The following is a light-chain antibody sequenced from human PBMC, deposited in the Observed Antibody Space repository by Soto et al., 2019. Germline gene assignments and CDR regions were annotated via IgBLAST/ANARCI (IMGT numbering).Light chain of an antibody. CDR1: QSVSSNY. J-gene: IGKJ2*01. Sequence: EIVLTQSPGTLSLSPGERVTLSCRTSQSVSSNYLAWYQQKPGQAPRLLIYGASSRATGIPDRFSGSGSGTDFTLTISRLEPEDFAVYYCQQYDSSPPVYTFGQGTKLEIK. CDR3: QQYDSSPPVYT. CDR2: GAS. V-gene: IGKV3-20*01.